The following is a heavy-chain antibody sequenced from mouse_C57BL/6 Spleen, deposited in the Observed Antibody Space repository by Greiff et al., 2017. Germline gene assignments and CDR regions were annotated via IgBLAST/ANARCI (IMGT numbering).Heavy chain of an antibody. D-gene: IGHD4-1*01. CDR2: INPNNGGT. V-gene: IGHV1-22*01. J-gene: IGHJ3*01. CDR3: ARNWDFAY. CDR1: GYTFTDYN. Sequence: VQLKESGPELVKPGASVKMSCKASGYTFTDYNMHWVKQSHGKSLEWIGYINPNNGGTSYNQKIKGKATLTVNKSSSTAYIELRSLTSEDSAVYYCARNWDFAYWGQGTLVTVSA.